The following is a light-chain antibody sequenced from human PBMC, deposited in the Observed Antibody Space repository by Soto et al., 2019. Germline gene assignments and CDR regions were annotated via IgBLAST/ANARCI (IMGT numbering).Light chain of an antibody. CDR2: KTS. V-gene: IGKV1-5*03. CDR3: QQYKSFSLT. CDR1: QSVSSW. Sequence: DIQMTQSPSTLSASVGDRVTITCWASQSVSSWLAWYQQKPGKAPKLLISKTSNLESGVPSRFSGSGSGTEFSLTISSLQPDDFATYYCQQYKSFSLTFGGGTRVEVK. J-gene: IGKJ4*01.